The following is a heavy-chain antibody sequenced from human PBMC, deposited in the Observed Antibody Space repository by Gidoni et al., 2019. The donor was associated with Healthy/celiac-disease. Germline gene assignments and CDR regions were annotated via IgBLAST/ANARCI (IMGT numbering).Heavy chain of an antibody. V-gene: IGHV4-59*01. D-gene: IGHD6-13*01. Sequence: QVQLQESGPGLVKPSETLSLTCTVSGGSISSYYWSWIRQPPGKGLEWIVYIYYSGSTNYNPSLKSRVTISVDTSKNQFSLKLSSVTAADTAVYYCARDVLAAAGTWGQGTLVTVSS. J-gene: IGHJ5*02. CDR2: IYYSGST. CDR3: ARDVLAAAGT. CDR1: GGSISSYY.